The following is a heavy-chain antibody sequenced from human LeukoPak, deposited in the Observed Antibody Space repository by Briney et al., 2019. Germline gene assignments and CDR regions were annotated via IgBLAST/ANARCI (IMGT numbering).Heavy chain of an antibody. J-gene: IGHJ4*02. Sequence: GGSLRLSCAASGFTFSTYSMSWVRQAPGKGLEWVANINQDGSEKYYVDSVKGRFTISRDNAKNSLYLQMSSLRAEDTALYYCASRSSVAASGPGWGQGTLVTVSS. CDR3: ASRSSVAASGPG. D-gene: IGHD2-15*01. V-gene: IGHV3-7*01. CDR1: GFTFSTYS. CDR2: INQDGSEK.